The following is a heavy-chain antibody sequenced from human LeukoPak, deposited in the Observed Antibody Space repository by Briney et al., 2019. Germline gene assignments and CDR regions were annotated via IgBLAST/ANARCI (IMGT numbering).Heavy chain of an antibody. V-gene: IGHV3-21*01. CDR3: AVAYYYGSGDAFDI. Sequence: GGSLRLSCAASGFTFSSYSMNWVRQAPGKGLEWVSSISTDSNYIYYADSVQGRFTISRDNAKNSLYLQMNSLRAEDTAVYYCAVAYYYGSGDAFDIWGQGTKVTVSS. CDR2: ISTDSNYI. J-gene: IGHJ3*02. CDR1: GFTFSSYS. D-gene: IGHD3-10*01.